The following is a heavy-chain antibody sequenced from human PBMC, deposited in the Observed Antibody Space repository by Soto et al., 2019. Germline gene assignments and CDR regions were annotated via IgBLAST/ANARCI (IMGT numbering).Heavy chain of an antibody. Sequence: ASVKVSCKASGYTFITYAMHWVRQAPGQRLEWMGWINADNGNTKYSQKFQGRVSITRDTSASTAYMELSSLRSEDTAVYYCARGIIVGGWYPYYFDYWGQGTLVTVSS. CDR3: ARGIIVGGWYPYYFDY. V-gene: IGHV1-3*01. CDR2: INADNGNT. CDR1: GYTFITYA. D-gene: IGHD6-19*01. J-gene: IGHJ4*02.